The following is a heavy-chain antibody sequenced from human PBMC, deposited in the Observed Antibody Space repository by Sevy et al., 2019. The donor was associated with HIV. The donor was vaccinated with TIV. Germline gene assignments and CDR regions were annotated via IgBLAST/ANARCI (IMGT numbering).Heavy chain of an antibody. J-gene: IGHJ6*02. V-gene: IGHV4-30-4*01. CDR1: GGSISSGDYY. D-gene: IGHD4-17*01. Sequence: TLSLTCTVSGGSISSGDYYWSWIRQPPGKGLEWIGYIYYSGSTYYNPSLKSPVTISVDTSKNQFSLKRSSVTAADTAVYYCAREGRPGYGDGMDVWGQGTTVTVSS. CDR3: AREGRPGYGDGMDV. CDR2: IYYSGST.